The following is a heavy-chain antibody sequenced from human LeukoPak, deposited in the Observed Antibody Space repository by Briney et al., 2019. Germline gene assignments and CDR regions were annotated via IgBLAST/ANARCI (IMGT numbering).Heavy chain of an antibody. CDR1: GFTFSSYS. CDR2: ISYDGSNK. D-gene: IGHD3-22*01. V-gene: IGHV3-30-3*01. J-gene: IGHJ4*02. Sequence: GGSLRLSCAASGFTFSSYSMHWVRQAPGKGLEWVAVISYDGSNKYYADSVKGRFTISRDNSKNTLYLQMDSLRAEDTAVYYCAREGSSVIYYFDYWGQGTLVTDSS. CDR3: AREGSSVIYYFDY.